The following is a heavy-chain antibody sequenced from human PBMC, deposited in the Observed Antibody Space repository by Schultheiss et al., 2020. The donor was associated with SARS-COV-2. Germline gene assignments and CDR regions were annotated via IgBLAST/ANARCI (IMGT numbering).Heavy chain of an antibody. CDR3: ARGSYYDSRDLDYYGMDV. V-gene: IGHV1-69*10. CDR2: IIPILGIP. Sequence: QAPGQGLEWMGGIIPILGIPNYAQRFQGRVTITADKSTTTAYMELRSLRSDDTAVYYCARGSYYDSRDLDYYGMDVWGQGTTVTVSS. J-gene: IGHJ6*02. D-gene: IGHD3-22*01.